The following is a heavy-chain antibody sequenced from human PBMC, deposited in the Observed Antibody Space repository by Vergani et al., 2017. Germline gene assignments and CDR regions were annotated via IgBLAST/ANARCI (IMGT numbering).Heavy chain of an antibody. V-gene: IGHV4-59*01. CDR1: GGSISSYY. J-gene: IGHJ5*02. CDR2: IYYSGST. Sequence: QVQLQESGPGLVKPSETLSLTCTVSGGSISSYYWSWIRQPPGKGLEWIGYIYYSGSTNYNPSLKSRVTISVDTSKNQFSLKLSSVTAADTAVYYCARDSTHCSSTSCYDWFDPGGQGTLVTVSS. CDR3: ARDSTHCSSTSCYDWFDP. D-gene: IGHD2-2*01.